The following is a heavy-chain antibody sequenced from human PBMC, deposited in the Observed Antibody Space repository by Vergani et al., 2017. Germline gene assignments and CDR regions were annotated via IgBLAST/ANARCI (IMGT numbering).Heavy chain of an antibody. J-gene: IGHJ4*02. Sequence: QVQVVQSGAEVKKSGASVKVSCKTSGYTFSNYYMHWVRQAPGQGLEWMGIINPSGGHTNYAQKFQGRVTMTRATSTSTVYMELSSLRSEDTAIYYCARGDYCILTGYRYWGQGTLVTVSA. CDR2: INPSGGHT. CDR1: GYTFSNYY. CDR3: ARGDYCILTGYRY. V-gene: IGHV1-46*03. D-gene: IGHD3-9*01.